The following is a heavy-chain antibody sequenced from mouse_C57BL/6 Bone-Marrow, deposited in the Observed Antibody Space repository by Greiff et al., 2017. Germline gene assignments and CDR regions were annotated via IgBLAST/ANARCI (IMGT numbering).Heavy chain of an antibody. CDR3: ASDGCSWTYYAMDY. D-gene: IGHD1-1*01. CDR2: IHPNCGSN. J-gene: IGHJ4*01. Sequence: QVQLQQPGAELVKPGASVKLSCKASGYTFTSYWMHWVKQRPGPGLEWIGLIHPNCGSNNYNETFKSKATLTLDKSSSTAYMQLSSLTSADSAVYYCASDGCSWTYYAMDYWGQGTSVTVSS. CDR1: GYTFTSYW. V-gene: IGHV1-64*01.